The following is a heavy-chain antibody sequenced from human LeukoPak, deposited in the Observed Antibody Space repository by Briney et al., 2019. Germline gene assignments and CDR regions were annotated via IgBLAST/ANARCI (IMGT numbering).Heavy chain of an antibody. V-gene: IGHV3-7*01. CDR2: IKQDGSEK. J-gene: IGHJ3*02. CDR3: ARGHIVVVAATDAFDI. CDR1: GFTFSNYW. Sequence: GGSLRLSCAASGFTFSNYWMGWVRQAPGKGLEWVANIKQDGSEKHYVDSVKDRFTISRDNAKNSLYLQMNSLRAEDTAVYYCARGHIVVVAATDAFDIWGQGTMVTVSS. D-gene: IGHD2-21*02.